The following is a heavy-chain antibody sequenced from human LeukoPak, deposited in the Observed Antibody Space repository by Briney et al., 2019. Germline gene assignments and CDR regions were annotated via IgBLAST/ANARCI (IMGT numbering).Heavy chain of an antibody. D-gene: IGHD3-3*02. CDR3: ARHSGLVFWLNAAFDP. CDR1: GGSVSSYY. Sequence: SETLSLTCTVSGGSVSSYYWSWIRQPPGKGLEGIGYIFYSGSTNYNPSLKSRVTISVDTSKNQVSLKLSSVTAADTAVYYCARHSGLVFWLNAAFDPWGQGTLVTVSS. V-gene: IGHV4-59*08. CDR2: IFYSGST. J-gene: IGHJ5*02.